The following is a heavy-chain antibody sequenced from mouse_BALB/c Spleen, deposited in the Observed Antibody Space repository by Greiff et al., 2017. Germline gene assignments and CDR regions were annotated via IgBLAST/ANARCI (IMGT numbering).Heavy chain of an antibody. CDR3: ARQGVVATRVHDFYAMDY. Sequence: DVKLVESGGDLVKPGGSLKLSCAASGFTFSSYGMSWVRQTPDKRLEWVATISSGGSYTYYPDSVKGRFTISRDNAKNTLYLQMSSLKSEDTAMYYCARQGVVATRVHDFYAMDYWGQGTSVTVSS. CDR1: GFTFSSYG. CDR2: ISSGGSYT. J-gene: IGHJ4*01. D-gene: IGHD1-1*01. V-gene: IGHV5-6*02.